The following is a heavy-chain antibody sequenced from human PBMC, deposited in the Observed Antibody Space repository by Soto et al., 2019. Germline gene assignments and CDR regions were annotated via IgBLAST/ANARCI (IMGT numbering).Heavy chain of an antibody. CDR2: IYYSGST. CDR1: GGSISSSSYY. D-gene: IGHD1-7*01. Sequence: LSLTCTVSGGSISSSSYYWGWIRQPPGKGLEWIGSIYYSGSTYYNPSLKSRVTISVDTSKNQFSLKLSSVTAADTAVYYCARRELTEGMDVWGQGTTVTVSS. CDR3: ARRELTEGMDV. V-gene: IGHV4-39*01. J-gene: IGHJ6*02.